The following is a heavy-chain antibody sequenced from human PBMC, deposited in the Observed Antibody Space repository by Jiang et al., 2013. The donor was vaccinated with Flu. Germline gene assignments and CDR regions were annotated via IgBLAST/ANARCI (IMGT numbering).Heavy chain of an antibody. CDR2: IYPGDSDT. V-gene: IGHV5-51*01. D-gene: IGHD3-22*01. CDR1: GYSFTSYW. CDR3: ARHTYYYDSSGYYGARAFDI. J-gene: IGHJ3*02. Sequence: GAEVKKPGESLKISCKGSGYSFTSYWIGWVRQMPGKGLEWMGIIYPGDSDTRYSPSFQGQVTISADKSISTAYLQWSSLKASDTAMYYCARHTYYYDSSGYYGARAFDIWGQGTSGHRLF.